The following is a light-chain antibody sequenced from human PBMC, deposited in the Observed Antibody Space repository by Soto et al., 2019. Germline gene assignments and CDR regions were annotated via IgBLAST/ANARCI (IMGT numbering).Light chain of an antibody. J-gene: IGKJ1*01. CDR2: KAS. CDR3: QQYNSFSWT. V-gene: IGKV1-5*03. Sequence: DIPMTQSPYTLSAHVGDIVNISCRASQSVNSWLAWYQQKPGKAPKLLIYKASTLESGVPSRFGGSASGTEYTLTITSLQPEDFATYYCQQYNSFSWTFGQGTKVEIK. CDR1: QSVNSW.